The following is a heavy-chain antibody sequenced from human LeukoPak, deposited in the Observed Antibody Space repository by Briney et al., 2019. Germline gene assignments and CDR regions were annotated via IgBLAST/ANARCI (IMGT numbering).Heavy chain of an antibody. V-gene: IGHV1-8*03. Sequence: GASVKVSCKASGYTFTTYDINWVRQATGQGLEWMGWMNPNSGYTGFAQKFQGRVTFTRATSISTAYMELSSLRSEDTAVYYCARVAGSIDYWGQGTWSPSPQ. CDR3: ARVAGSIDY. CDR1: GYTFTTYD. J-gene: IGHJ4*02. CDR2: MNPNSGYT. D-gene: IGHD6-19*01.